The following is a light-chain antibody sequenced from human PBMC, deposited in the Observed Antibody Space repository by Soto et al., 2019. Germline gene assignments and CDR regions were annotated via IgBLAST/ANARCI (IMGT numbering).Light chain of an antibody. CDR2: EVT. Sequence: QSALTQPASVSGSPGQSIAISCTGTSGDVGGYDYVSWYQQHPDKAPKLMIYEVTKRPSWVSNRFSGSKSGNTASLTISGLQPEDEDDYYCSSNTSGSTRVFGSGTKVTVL. CDR1: SGDVGGYDY. CDR3: SSNTSGSTRV. V-gene: IGLV2-14*01. J-gene: IGLJ1*01.